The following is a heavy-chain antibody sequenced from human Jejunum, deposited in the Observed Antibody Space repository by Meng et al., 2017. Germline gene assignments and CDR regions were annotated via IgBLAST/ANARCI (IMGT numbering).Heavy chain of an antibody. CDR1: GASFSGYK. Sequence: QGHIQQGGAGLLRPSETLSLTCAVYGASFSGYKWNWIRQSPGKGLEWIGEINHSGSTTYNPSLKSRVTMSVDTSKNQFSLKVDSVSAADTAVYYCARRLPYFDTGFYDFWGQGTLVTVSS. CDR3: ARRLPYFDTGFYDF. D-gene: IGHD3-9*01. V-gene: IGHV4-34*01. J-gene: IGHJ4*02. CDR2: INHSGST.